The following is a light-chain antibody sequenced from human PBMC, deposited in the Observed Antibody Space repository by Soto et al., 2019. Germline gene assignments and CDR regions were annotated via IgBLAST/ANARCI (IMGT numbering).Light chain of an antibody. CDR2: AAS. V-gene: IGKV1-39*01. CDR1: ETISNY. Sequence: DIQMTQSPSSLSVSVGYRVTITCPASETISNYLNWYQQKPGRAPKTMVYAASSLQSGVPSRFTGSVSGTHVTLTISGLQTADCSTYYCQQSYNTPITFGQGTRLEIK. CDR3: QQSYNTPIT. J-gene: IGKJ5*01.